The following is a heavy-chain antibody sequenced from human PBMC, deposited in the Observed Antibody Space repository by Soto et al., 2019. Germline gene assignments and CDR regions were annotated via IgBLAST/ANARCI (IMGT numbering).Heavy chain of an antibody. CDR1: GYIFTSHW. D-gene: IGHD2-15*01. CDR2: IDPTDSYT. J-gene: IGHJ2*01. Sequence: EVQLVQSGAEVKKPGESLRISCKGSGYIFTSHWISWVRHLPGEGLEWMGRIDPTDSYTVYSPSFRGHVGFSADKSINTAYLQWGSLKASDTAIYYCARLGYCTGSSCSNWYLDLWGRGTLVTVSS. CDR3: ARLGYCTGSSCSNWYLDL. V-gene: IGHV5-10-1*03.